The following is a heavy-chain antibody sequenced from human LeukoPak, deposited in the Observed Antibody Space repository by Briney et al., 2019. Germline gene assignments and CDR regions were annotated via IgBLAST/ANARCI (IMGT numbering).Heavy chain of an antibody. CDR3: AKDSPADIVVVPAAIYGGFDP. Sequence: GGSLRLSCAASGFTFSSYGMHWVRQAPGKGLEWVAFIRYDGSNKYYADSVKGRFTISRDNSKNTLYLQMNSLRAEDTAVYYCAKDSPADIVVVPAAIYGGFDPWGQGTLVTVSS. CDR1: GFTFSSYG. CDR2: IRYDGSNK. D-gene: IGHD2-2*02. J-gene: IGHJ5*02. V-gene: IGHV3-30*02.